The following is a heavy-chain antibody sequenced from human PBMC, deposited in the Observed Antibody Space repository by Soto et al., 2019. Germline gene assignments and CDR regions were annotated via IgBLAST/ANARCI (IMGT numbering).Heavy chain of an antibody. CDR2: INHSGST. Sequence: PSETLSLTCAVYGGSFSGYYWSWIRQPPGKGLEWIGEINHSGSTNYNPSLKSRVTMSVDKSNNQFPLKLSSVTAADTAVYYCARSGKIIAARGFDYWGQGTLVTVSS. V-gene: IGHV4-34*01. CDR1: GGSFSGYY. J-gene: IGHJ4*02. D-gene: IGHD6-6*01. CDR3: ARSGKIIAARGFDY.